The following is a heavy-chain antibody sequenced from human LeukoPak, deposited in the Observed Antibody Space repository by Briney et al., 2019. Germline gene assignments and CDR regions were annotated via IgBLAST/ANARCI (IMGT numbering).Heavy chain of an antibody. D-gene: IGHD3-10*01. V-gene: IGHV3-49*04. CDR3: TTKPAKEVRGVNFNWFDP. Sequence: GGSLRHSCTASGFTFGDYAMSWVRQAPGKGLEWVGFIRSKAYGGTTEYAASVKGRFTISRDDSKSIAYLQMNSLKTEDKAVYYCTTKPAKEVRGVNFNWFDPWGQGTLVTVSS. J-gene: IGHJ5*02. CDR1: GFTFGDYA. CDR2: IRSKAYGGTT.